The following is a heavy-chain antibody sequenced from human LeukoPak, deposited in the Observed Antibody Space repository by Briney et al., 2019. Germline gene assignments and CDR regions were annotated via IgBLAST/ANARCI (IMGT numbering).Heavy chain of an antibody. Sequence: GGSLRLSCAASGFTFSSYWMHWVRQAPGKGLVWVSRVDSDGSTTSYADSVKGRFTISRDNAKNTLYLQVNSLRAEDTAVYHCARSGAYTGSTWTFDSWGQGALVTVSS. J-gene: IGHJ4*02. D-gene: IGHD6-13*01. V-gene: IGHV3-74*01. CDR1: GFTFSSYW. CDR2: VDSDGSTT. CDR3: ARSGAYTGSTWTFDS.